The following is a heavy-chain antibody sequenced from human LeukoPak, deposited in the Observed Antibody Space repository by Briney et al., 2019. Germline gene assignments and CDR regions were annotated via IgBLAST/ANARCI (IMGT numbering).Heavy chain of an antibody. CDR2: IYYSGST. Sequence: PSETLSLTCTVSGGSISSYYWSWIRQPPGKGLEWIGYIYYSGSTNYNPSLKSRVTISVDTSKNQFSLKLSSVTAADTAVYYCARHGPYYDSSGYYPFDYWGQGTLVTVSS. CDR3: ARHGPYYDSSGYYPFDY. CDR1: GGSISSYY. D-gene: IGHD3-22*01. J-gene: IGHJ4*02. V-gene: IGHV4-59*08.